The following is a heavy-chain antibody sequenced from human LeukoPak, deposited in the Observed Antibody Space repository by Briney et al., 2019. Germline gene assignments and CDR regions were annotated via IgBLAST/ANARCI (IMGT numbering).Heavy chain of an antibody. V-gene: IGHV3-21*01. CDR3: AREDEGGYDVDY. Sequence: PGGSLRLSCAASGFTFSSYSMTWVRQAPGKGLEWVSSISSSSSYIYYADSVKGRFTISRDNAKNSLYLQMNSLRAEDTAVYYCAREDEGGYDVDYWGQGTLVTVSS. D-gene: IGHD5-12*01. CDR2: ISSSSSYI. CDR1: GFTFSSYS. J-gene: IGHJ4*02.